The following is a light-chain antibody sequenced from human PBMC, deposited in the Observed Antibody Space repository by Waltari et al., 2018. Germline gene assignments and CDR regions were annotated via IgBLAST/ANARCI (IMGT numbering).Light chain of an antibody. J-gene: IGLJ1*01. CDR3: SSYAGSDTWRYV. CDR2: EVT. Sequence: QSALTQPPSASGSPGQSVTISCTGTSSDVGGYNYVSWFQHHPGKAPKLVVYEVTNRPSGVPDRFSGSKSGNTASLTVSGLQAEDEADYYCSSYAGSDTWRYVFGTGTKVTVL. V-gene: IGLV2-8*01. CDR1: SSDVGGYNY.